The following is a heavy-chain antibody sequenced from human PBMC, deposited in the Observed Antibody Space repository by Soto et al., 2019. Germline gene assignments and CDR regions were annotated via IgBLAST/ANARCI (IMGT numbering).Heavy chain of an antibody. CDR1: GATFSISV. CDR3: ARDLGGGYAPGDY. V-gene: IGHV1-69*12. Sequence: QVQLVQSGAELKKPGSSVKVSCRASGATFSISVFNWVRQAPGQGLEWMGGIISMFGTPNYSQKFQGRVTISADESTSTGYMELNNLRSDDTAINYCARDLGGGYAPGDYWGQGTEVTVSS. CDR2: IISMFGTP. D-gene: IGHD5-12*01. J-gene: IGHJ4*02.